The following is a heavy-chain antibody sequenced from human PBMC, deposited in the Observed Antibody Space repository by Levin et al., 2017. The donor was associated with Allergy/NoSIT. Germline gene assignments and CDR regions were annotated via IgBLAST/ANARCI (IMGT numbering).Heavy chain of an antibody. V-gene: IGHV3-21*01. CDR1: GCTFSGYT. Sequence: GESLKISCAASGCTFSGYTLNWVRQAPGKGLEWVSSISSSSTYIYYADSLKGRFTISRDDAKNSLSLQMNSLRVEDTAVYYCASDGSYDTLDIWGQGTMVTVSS. CDR3: ASDGSYDTLDI. D-gene: IGHD6-6*01. J-gene: IGHJ3*02. CDR2: ISSSSTYI.